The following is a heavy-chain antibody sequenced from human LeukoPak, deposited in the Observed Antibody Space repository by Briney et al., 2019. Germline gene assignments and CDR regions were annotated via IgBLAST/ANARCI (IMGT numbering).Heavy chain of an antibody. CDR2: ISSSSSYI. CDR1: GFTFSSYS. CDR3: ARSDTAMVPYYYYSGMDV. D-gene: IGHD5-18*01. Sequence: PGGSLRLSCVASGFTFSSYSMNWVREAPGKGVEGVSYISSSSSYIYYADSVKGRFTISRDNDKNSLYLQMNSLRVEDTAVYYCARSDTAMVPYYYYSGMDVWGQGTTVTVSS. J-gene: IGHJ6*02. V-gene: IGHV3-21*01.